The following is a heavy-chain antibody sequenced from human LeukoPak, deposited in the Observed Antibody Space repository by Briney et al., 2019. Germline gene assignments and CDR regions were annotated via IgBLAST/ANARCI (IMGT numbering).Heavy chain of an antibody. CDR1: GFTFDDYW. CDR2: INQDGSEK. CDR3: ARVLGDFWSGPFDY. J-gene: IGHJ4*02. D-gene: IGHD3-3*01. Sequence: GGSLRLSCGASGFTFDDYWMSWVRQAPGQGLEWVANINQDGSEKYYLDSVKGRFTISRDNAKNSLYLQMNSLRAEDTAVYYCARVLGDFWSGPFDYWGQGTLVTVSS. V-gene: IGHV3-7*01.